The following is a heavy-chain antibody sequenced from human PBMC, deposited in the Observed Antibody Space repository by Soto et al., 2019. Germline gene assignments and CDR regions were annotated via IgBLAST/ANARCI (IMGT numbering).Heavy chain of an antibody. J-gene: IGHJ4*02. CDR2: IRSKAYGGTT. Sequence: PGGSLRLSCTASGFTFGDYAMSWFRQAPGKGLEWVGFIRSKAYGGTTEYAASVKGRFTISRDDSKSIAYLQMNSLKTEDTAVYYCTVPSSSMIVVAPNDYWGQGTLVTVSS. CDR1: GFTFGDYA. D-gene: IGHD3-22*01. CDR3: TVPSSSMIVVAPNDY. V-gene: IGHV3-49*03.